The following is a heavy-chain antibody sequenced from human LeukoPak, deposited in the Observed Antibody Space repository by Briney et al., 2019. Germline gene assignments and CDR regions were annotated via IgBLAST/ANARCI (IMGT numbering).Heavy chain of an antibody. J-gene: IGHJ4*02. Sequence: GGSLRLSCAASGFTFSSYEMNWVRQAPGKGLEWVSYISSSGSTTYYADSVKGRFTISRDNSKNSLYLQMNSLRTEDTALYYCANGADYWGQGTLVTVSS. CDR1: GFTFSSYE. D-gene: IGHD3-10*01. V-gene: IGHV3-48*03. CDR3: ANGADY. CDR2: ISSSGSTT.